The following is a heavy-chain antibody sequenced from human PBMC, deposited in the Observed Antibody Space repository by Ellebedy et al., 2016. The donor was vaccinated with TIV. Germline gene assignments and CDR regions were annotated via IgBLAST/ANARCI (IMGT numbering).Heavy chain of an antibody. D-gene: IGHD4-17*01. Sequence: GESLKISCAASGFSFNSYWMSWVRQAPGKGLEWVANINQDATKKFYVDSVEGRFTISRDNAKHSLFLQMNSLRAEDTAIYYCATDGSYGDYRSPAHAFVIWGQGTLVTVSS. J-gene: IGHJ3*02. CDR2: INQDATKK. CDR1: GFSFNSYW. CDR3: ATDGSYGDYRSPAHAFVI. V-gene: IGHV3-7*03.